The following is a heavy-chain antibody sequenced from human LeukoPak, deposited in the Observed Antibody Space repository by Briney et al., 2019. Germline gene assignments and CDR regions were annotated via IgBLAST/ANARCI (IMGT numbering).Heavy chain of an antibody. Sequence: SETLSLTCTVSGGSISSSYWGWIRQPPGKGLEWIGSIYYSGSTYDNPALKSRVTISVDTSKNQFSLKLSSVTAADTAVYYCARAVAGDDAFDIWGQGTMVTVSS. CDR2: IYYSGST. CDR3: ARAVAGDDAFDI. J-gene: IGHJ3*02. V-gene: IGHV4-39*07. CDR1: GGSISSSY. D-gene: IGHD6-19*01.